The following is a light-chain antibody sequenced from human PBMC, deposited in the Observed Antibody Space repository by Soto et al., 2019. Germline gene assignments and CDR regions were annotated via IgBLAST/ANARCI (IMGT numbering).Light chain of an antibody. V-gene: IGLV2-14*03. CDR3: SSYTTSGTVV. J-gene: IGLJ1*01. CDR1: SRDVGGYNF. CDR2: EVS. Sequence: QSALTQPASVFESPGQSITISCTGTSRDVGGYNFVCWYQQHPGKAPKLMIYEVSNRPSGVSNRFSGSKSGNTATLTISELQPEDEADYYCSSYTTSGTVVFGTGTKVTVL.